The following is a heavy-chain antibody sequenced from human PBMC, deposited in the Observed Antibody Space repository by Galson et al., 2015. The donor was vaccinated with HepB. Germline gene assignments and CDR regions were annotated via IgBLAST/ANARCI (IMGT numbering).Heavy chain of an antibody. V-gene: IGHV3-23*01. Sequence: SLRLSCAASGFTFSSYAMSWVRQAPGKGLEWVSAISGSGGSTYYADSVKGRFTISRDNSKNTLYPQMNSLRAEDTAVYYCAKDLVKWELPPKYFQHWGQGTLVTVSS. J-gene: IGHJ1*01. CDR1: GFTFSSYA. CDR3: AKDLVKWELPPKYFQH. CDR2: ISGSGGST. D-gene: IGHD1-26*01.